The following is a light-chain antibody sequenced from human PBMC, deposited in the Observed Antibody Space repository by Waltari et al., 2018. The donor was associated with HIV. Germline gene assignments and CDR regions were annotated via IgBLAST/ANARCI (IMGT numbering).Light chain of an antibody. CDR2: EVS. Sequence: QSALTQPASVSGSRGQSITISCTGTNSDIGYYDLVSWYQQHPGVAPKLIIYEVSYRPSGVSDRFSGSKSINAASLTISGLQADDEADYYCCSYTSAATWVFGGGTKVTVL. CDR1: NSDIGYYDL. V-gene: IGLV2-14*01. CDR3: CSYTSAATWV. J-gene: IGLJ3*02.